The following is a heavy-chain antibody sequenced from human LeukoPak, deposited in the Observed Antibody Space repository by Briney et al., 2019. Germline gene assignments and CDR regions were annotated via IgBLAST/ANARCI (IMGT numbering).Heavy chain of an antibody. CDR1: GDRVSSNSAA. CDR2: TCYMSKWYN. D-gene: IGHD3-10*01. Sequence: SQTLSLSCAISGDRVSSNSAAWNCIKQSPSVCLEWLGRTCYMSKWYNDYAVSVKSRITITPATSKNQFSLQLKTVTPEDTAVYYCARGTRGVINWFDPWGQGTLVTVSA. V-gene: IGHV6-1*01. CDR3: ARGTRGVINWFDP. J-gene: IGHJ5*02.